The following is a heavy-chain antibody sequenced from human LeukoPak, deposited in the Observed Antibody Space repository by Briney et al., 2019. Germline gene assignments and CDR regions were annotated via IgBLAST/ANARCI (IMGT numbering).Heavy chain of an antibody. CDR3: AADPDSSGWYGGGDY. J-gene: IGHJ4*02. CDR2: ISRSSRHV. V-gene: IGHV3-21*04. D-gene: IGHD6-19*01. Sequence: GGSLRLSCAASGFTFSDYSMNWVRQAPGKCLEWVSSISRSSRHVYYAGSVKGRFTISRDNAKNSLYLQMNSLRAEDAAVYYCAADPDSSGWYGGGDYWGQGTLVTVSS. CDR1: GFTFSDYS.